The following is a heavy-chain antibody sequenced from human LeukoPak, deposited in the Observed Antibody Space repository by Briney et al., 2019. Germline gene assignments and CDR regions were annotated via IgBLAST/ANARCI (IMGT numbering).Heavy chain of an antibody. CDR1: GFTFSSYS. Sequence: GGSLRLSCAASGFTFSSYSMNWVRQAPGKGLEWVANIKQDGSEKYYVDSVKGRFTISRDNAKNSLYLQMNSLRAEDTAVYYCARTYYDSSGYYPDDYWGQGTLVTVSS. D-gene: IGHD3-22*01. V-gene: IGHV3-7*01. J-gene: IGHJ4*02. CDR3: ARTYYDSSGYYPDDY. CDR2: IKQDGSEK.